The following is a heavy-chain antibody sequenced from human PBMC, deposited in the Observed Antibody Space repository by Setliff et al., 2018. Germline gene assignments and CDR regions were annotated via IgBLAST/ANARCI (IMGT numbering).Heavy chain of an antibody. J-gene: IGHJ3*02. V-gene: IGHV1-46*01. Sequence: VKVSCKASGYSFINYGITWVRQAPGQGLEWMGIINPSGGYANYAEKFQGRVTLTRDTSTSIVYLGLSSLRFEDTAIYYCARDLDYQYYYETSGRDAFDIWGLGTMVTVSS. CDR2: INPSGGYA. CDR3: ARDLDYQYYYETSGRDAFDI. CDR1: GYSFINYG. D-gene: IGHD3-22*01.